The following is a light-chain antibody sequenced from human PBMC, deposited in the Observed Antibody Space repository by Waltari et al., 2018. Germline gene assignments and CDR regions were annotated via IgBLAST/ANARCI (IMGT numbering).Light chain of an antibody. CDR3: LLYMGSGIWV. CDR2: KAN. V-gene: IGLV8-61*01. CDR1: CRSLSSPFS. J-gene: IGLJ3*02. Sequence: HTVVTQEPSLYVSSRGTVTLTYALSCRSLSSPFSARWYQQSPGQTPRTLVYKANIRSSGVPDRFSGSVLGNKAVLIITGAQAEDESTYYCLLYMGSGIWVFGGGTKLTVL.